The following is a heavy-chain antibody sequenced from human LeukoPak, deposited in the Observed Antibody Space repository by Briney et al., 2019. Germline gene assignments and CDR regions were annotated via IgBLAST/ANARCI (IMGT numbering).Heavy chain of an antibody. V-gene: IGHV3-23*01. D-gene: IGHD2-21*02. CDR1: GFTFSNYG. CDR3: AKEVVVTINWFDP. J-gene: IGHJ5*02. CDR2: ISGSGGST. Sequence: PGGSLRLSCAASGFTFSNYGMNWVRQAPGKGLEWVSGISGSGGSTYSADSVKGRFIISRDNSKNTLYLQMNSLRAEDTAVYYCAKEVVVTINWFDPWGQGTLVTVSS.